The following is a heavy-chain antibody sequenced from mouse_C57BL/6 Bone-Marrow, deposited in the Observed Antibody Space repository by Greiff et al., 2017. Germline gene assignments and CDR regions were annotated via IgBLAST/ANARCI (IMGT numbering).Heavy chain of an antibody. J-gene: IGHJ2*01. V-gene: IGHV1-82*01. D-gene: IGHD1-1*01. Sequence: VQLVESGPELVKPGASVKISCKASGYAFSSSWLNWVKQRPGKGLEWIGRIYPGDGDTNYNGKFKGKATLTADKSSSTAYMQLSSLTSEDSAVYFCARADYYYGSDYWGQGTTLTVSS. CDR2: IYPGDGDT. CDR3: ARADYYYGSDY. CDR1: GYAFSSSW.